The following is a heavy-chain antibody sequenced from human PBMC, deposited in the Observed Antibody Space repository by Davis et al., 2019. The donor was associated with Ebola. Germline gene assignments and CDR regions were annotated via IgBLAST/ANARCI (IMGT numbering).Heavy chain of an antibody. J-gene: IGHJ5*02. CDR1: GFIVSDKY. CDR2: LYTDGRT. Sequence: GGSLRLSCVVSGFIVSDKYMSWVRQAPGKGLEWVSVLYTDGRTYHSDSVKGRFTISRDNSKNTLNLQMNSLRAEDTAVYYCANGNYDSDGYWGYWLDPWGQGTLVTVSS. V-gene: IGHV3-53*01. D-gene: IGHD3-22*01. CDR3: ANGNYDSDGYWGYWLDP.